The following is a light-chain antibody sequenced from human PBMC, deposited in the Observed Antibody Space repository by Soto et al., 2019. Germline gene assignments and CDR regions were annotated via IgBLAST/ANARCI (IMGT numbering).Light chain of an antibody. J-gene: IGKJ1*01. Sequence: DIQMTQSPSTLSASVGDRVTITCRASQSISSWLAWYQQKPGKAPKLLIYDASSLESGVPQRFSGSGSGTEFTLTISSLQPDDFATYYCQQYNSYWTFGQGTKVDIK. CDR2: DAS. CDR1: QSISSW. V-gene: IGKV1-5*01. CDR3: QQYNSYWT.